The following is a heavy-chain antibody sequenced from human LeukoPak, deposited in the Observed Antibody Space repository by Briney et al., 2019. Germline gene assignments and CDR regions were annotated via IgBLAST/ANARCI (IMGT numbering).Heavy chain of an antibody. J-gene: IGHJ6*03. V-gene: IGHV1-2*02. CDR1: GYTFTGYY. Sequence: ASVNVSCKASGYTFTGYYMHWVRQAPGQGLEWMGWINPNSGGTNYAQKFQGRVTMTRDTSISTAYMELSRLRSDDTAVYYCARVEGSAAGTYYYYYMDVWGKGTTVTVSS. CDR2: INPNSGGT. D-gene: IGHD6-13*01. CDR3: ARVEGSAAGTYYYYYMDV.